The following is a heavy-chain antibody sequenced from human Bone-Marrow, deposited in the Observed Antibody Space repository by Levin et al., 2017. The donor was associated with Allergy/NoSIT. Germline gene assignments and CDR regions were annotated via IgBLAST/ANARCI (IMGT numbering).Heavy chain of an antibody. Sequence: SETLSLTCTVSGGSISSYYWSWIRQPPGKGLEWIGYIYYSGSTNYNPSLKSRVTISVDTSKNQFSLKLSSVTAADTAVYYCARDRGYSFDYWGQGTLVTVSS. D-gene: IGHD5-18*01. CDR2: IYYSGST. CDR1: GGSISSYY. CDR3: ARDRGYSFDY. J-gene: IGHJ4*02. V-gene: IGHV4-59*01.